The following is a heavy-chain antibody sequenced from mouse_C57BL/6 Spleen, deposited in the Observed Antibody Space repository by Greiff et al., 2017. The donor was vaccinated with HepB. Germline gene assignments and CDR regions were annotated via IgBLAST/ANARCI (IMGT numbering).Heavy chain of an antibody. D-gene: IGHD1-1*01. Sequence: DVQLVESGGDLVKPGGSLKLSCAASGFTFSSYGMSWVRQTPDKRLEWVATISSGGSYTYYPDSVKGRFTISRDNAKNTLYLQMSSLKSEDTAMYYWARHITTVVAPFAYWGQGTLVTVSA. V-gene: IGHV5-6*01. J-gene: IGHJ3*01. CDR1: GFTFSSYG. CDR2: ISSGGSYT. CDR3: ARHITTVVAPFAY.